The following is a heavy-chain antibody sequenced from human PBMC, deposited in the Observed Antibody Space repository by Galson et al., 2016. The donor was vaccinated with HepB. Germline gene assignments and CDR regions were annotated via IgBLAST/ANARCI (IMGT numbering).Heavy chain of an antibody. CDR1: GFTFSSYG. D-gene: IGHD3-10*01. Sequence: SLRLSCAASGFTFSSYGMHWVCQAPGKGLEWVSSISYSSSYMPYADAVKGRFTFSRDNSKNTLYLQMTSLRAEDTAVYYCASGIAVTTSNSFWYFDLWGRGTLVTVSS. V-gene: IGHV3-21*04. CDR2: ISYSSSYM. CDR3: ASGIAVTTSNSFWYFDL. J-gene: IGHJ2*01.